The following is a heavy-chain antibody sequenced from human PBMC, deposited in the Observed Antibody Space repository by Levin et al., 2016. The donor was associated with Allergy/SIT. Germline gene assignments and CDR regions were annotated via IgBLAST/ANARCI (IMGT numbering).Heavy chain of an antibody. CDR2: IYYSGST. J-gene: IGHJ3*02. V-gene: IGHV4-31*02. D-gene: IGHD3-22*01. Sequence: PGKGLEWIGYIYYSGSTYYNPSLKSRVTISVDTSKNQFSLKLSSVTAADTAVYYCASTMIVADDAFDIWGQGTMVTVSS. CDR3: ASTMIVADDAFDI.